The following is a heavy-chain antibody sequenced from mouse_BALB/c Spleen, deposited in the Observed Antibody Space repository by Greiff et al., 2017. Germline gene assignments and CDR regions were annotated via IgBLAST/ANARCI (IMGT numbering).Heavy chain of an antibody. CDR2: IDPENGNT. D-gene: IGHD2-12*01. CDR3: ARYRDCDFDV. Sequence: EVQLQQSGAELVRPGALVKLSCKASGFNIKDYYMHWVKQRPEQGLEWIGWIDPENGNTIYDPKFQGKASITADTSSNTAYLQLSSLTSEDTAVYFCARYRDCDFDVWGAGTTVTVSS. J-gene: IGHJ1*01. V-gene: IGHV14-1*02. CDR1: GFNIKDYY.